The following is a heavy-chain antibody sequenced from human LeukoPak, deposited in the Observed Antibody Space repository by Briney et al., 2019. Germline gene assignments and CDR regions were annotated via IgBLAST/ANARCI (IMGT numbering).Heavy chain of an antibody. CDR3: AKERGAAAATVYFDY. CDR2: ISFHGSNK. CDR1: GFTFSTYG. D-gene: IGHD6-13*01. Sequence: GGSLRLSCTASGFTFSTYGMHWVRQAPGKGLEWVAVISFHGSNKKYADSVKGRFTISRDNSKNTVYLQMNSLRAEDTAVYYCAKERGAAAATVYFDYWGQGTQVTVSS. V-gene: IGHV3-30*18. J-gene: IGHJ4*02.